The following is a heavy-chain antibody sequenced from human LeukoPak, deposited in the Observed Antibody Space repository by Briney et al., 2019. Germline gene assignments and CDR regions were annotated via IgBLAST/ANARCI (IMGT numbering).Heavy chain of an antibody. CDR3: ARYGLLGISEINGFDL. J-gene: IGHJ3*01. CDR1: GGSISSTIHY. V-gene: IGHV4-39*07. CDR2: MYYSGST. D-gene: IGHD2-15*01. Sequence: NPSETLSLTCAVSGGSISSTIHYWAWIRQSPGKGLEWIGSMYYSGSTYYNSSIKSRVTLSLDRSESQFSLKLRSVTAADTAVYYCARYGLLGISEINGFDLWGQGTMVTVSS.